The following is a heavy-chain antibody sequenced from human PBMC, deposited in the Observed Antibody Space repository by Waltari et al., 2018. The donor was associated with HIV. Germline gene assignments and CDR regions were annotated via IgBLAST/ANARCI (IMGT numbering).Heavy chain of an antibody. CDR2: IYHDGST. Sequence: QVRLQESGPGLVKPSATLSLTCVVSGYSIGSDYYWGWLRQSPGKGLEWIGSIYHDGSTYYNPSLKSRLTISVDTSKNHFSLKLNSVTAADTAVYFCARDSAIFGVVNYWGQGTLVTVSS. J-gene: IGHJ4*02. CDR1: GYSIGSDYY. D-gene: IGHD3-3*01. V-gene: IGHV4-38-2*02. CDR3: ARDSAIFGVVNY.